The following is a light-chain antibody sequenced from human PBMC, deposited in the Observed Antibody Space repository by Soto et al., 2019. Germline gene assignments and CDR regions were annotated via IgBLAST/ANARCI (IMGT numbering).Light chain of an antibody. CDR1: SSDVGGYNY. V-gene: IGLV2-8*01. J-gene: IGLJ1*01. CDR3: TSYAGGNNG. CDR2: EVN. Sequence: QSALTQPPSASGSPGQSVTISCTGTSSDVGGYNYVSWYQQYPGKVPKLMVYEVNNRPSGVADRFSGSKSGNTASLTVSGLQAEDEADYYCTSYAGGNNGFGTGTKLTLL.